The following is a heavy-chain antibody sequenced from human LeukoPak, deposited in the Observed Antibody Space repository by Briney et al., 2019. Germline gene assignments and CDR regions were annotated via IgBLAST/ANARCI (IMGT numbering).Heavy chain of an antibody. Sequence: GGSLRLSCAASGFTFSSYEMNWVRQAPGKGREWVSYISSSGSTIYYADSVKGRFTISRDNAKNSLYLQMNSLRAEDTAVYYCARVPIDWNGRGDYWGQGTLVTVSS. CDR3: ARVPIDWNGRGDY. J-gene: IGHJ4*02. D-gene: IGHD1-1*01. CDR1: GFTFSSYE. V-gene: IGHV3-48*03. CDR2: ISSSGSTI.